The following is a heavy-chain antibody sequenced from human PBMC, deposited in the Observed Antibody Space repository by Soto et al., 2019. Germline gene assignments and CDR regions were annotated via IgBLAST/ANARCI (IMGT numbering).Heavy chain of an antibody. CDR2: IYSGGST. V-gene: IGHV3-66*01. D-gene: IGHD2-2*01. CDR3: ARDWPAGPFDP. Sequence: HPGGSMRLSCAASGFTVSSNYMSWVRQAPGKGLEWVSAIYSGGSTYYADSVKGRFTISRDNSKNTLYLQMNSLRAEDTAVYYCARDWPAGPFDPWGQGTLVTVSS. CDR1: GFTVSSNY. J-gene: IGHJ5*02.